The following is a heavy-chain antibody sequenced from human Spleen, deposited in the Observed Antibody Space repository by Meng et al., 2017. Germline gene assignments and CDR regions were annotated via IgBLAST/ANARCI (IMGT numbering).Heavy chain of an antibody. V-gene: IGHV4-30-2*01. CDR3: ARVSGYFPYYFDY. D-gene: IGHD3-22*01. CDR2: MYHSGST. J-gene: IGHJ4*02. CDR1: GGSISSGGYS. Sequence: QRQLQESGSGLVKPSETLSPTCDVSGGSISSGGYSWSWIRQPPGKGLEWIGYMYHSGSTYYNPSLKSRVTISVDRSKNQFSLKLTSVTAADTAVYYCARVSGYFPYYFDYWGQGTLVTVSS.